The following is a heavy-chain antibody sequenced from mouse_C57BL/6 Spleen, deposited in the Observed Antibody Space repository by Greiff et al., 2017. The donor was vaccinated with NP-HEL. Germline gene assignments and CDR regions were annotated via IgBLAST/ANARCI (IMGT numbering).Heavy chain of an antibody. V-gene: IGHV1-80*01. CDR3: ARGGDYAMDY. J-gene: IGHJ4*01. CDR1: GYAFSSYW. CDR2: IYPGDGDT. Sequence: QVHVKQSGAELVKPGASVKISCKASGYAFSSYWMNWVKQRPGKGLEWIGQIYPGDGDTNYNGKFKGKATLTADKSSSTAYMQLSSLTSEDSAVYFCARGGDYAMDYWGQGTSVTVSS.